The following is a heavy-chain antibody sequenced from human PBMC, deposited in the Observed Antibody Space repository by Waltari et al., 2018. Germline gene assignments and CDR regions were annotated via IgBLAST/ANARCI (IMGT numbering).Heavy chain of an antibody. J-gene: IGHJ4*02. CDR3: ARFQGLFTLDY. CDR1: GFNFSSSW. D-gene: IGHD3-22*01. Sequence: EVQLVESGGGLVQPGGSLRLSGAASGFNFSSSWCHWVRQAPGKGLVRVSRINSDGSSTSYTDSVKARFTIARDNAKNTLYLQRSSLRAEDTAVYYCARFQGLFTLDYWGQGTLVTVSS. CDR2: INSDGSST. V-gene: IGHV3-74*02.